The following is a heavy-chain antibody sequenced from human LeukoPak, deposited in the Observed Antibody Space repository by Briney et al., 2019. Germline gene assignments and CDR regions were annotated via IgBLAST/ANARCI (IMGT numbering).Heavy chain of an antibody. Sequence: GASVKVSCKASGYTFTSYDINWVRQATGQGHEWMGWMNPNSGNTGYAQKFQGRVTMTRNTSISTAYMELSSLRSEDTAVYYCARTRSSGYLTFDHWGQGILVTVSS. CDR2: MNPNSGNT. CDR1: GYTFTSYD. CDR3: ARTRSSGYLTFDH. D-gene: IGHD3-22*01. J-gene: IGHJ4*02. V-gene: IGHV1-8*01.